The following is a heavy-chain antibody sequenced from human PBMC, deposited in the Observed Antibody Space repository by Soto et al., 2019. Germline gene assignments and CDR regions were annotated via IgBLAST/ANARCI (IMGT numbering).Heavy chain of an antibody. Sequence: QVQLVESGGGVVQPGRSLRLSCAASGFTFSSYAMHWVRQAPGKGLEWVAVISYDGSNKYYADSVKGRFTISRDNAKTLYLQMTSLRAENKAVYYCVRDKSPYSSGWHNRHFDYWGQGTLVTVSS. CDR2: ISYDGSNK. V-gene: IGHV3-30-3*01. J-gene: IGHJ4*02. CDR1: GFTFSSYA. D-gene: IGHD6-19*01. CDR3: VRDKSPYSSGWHNRHFDY.